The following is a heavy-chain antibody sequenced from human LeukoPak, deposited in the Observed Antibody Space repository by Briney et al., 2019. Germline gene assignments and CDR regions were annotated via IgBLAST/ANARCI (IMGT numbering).Heavy chain of an antibody. Sequence: AASVKVSCKASGYTFTSYGISWVRQAPGQGLEWMGWISAYNGNTNYAQKLQGRVTMTTDTSTSTAYMELRSLRSDATAVYSCARDPPPAAIPDYGMDVWGQGTTVTVSS. D-gene: IGHD2-2*01. CDR1: GYTFTSYG. CDR2: ISAYNGNT. J-gene: IGHJ6*02. V-gene: IGHV1-18*01. CDR3: ARDPPPAAIPDYGMDV.